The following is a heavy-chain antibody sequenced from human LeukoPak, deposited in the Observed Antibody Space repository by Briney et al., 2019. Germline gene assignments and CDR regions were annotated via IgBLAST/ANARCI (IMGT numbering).Heavy chain of an antibody. CDR1: GGSIISYY. Sequence: PSETLSLTCTVSGGSIISYYWSWIRQPPGKGLEWIGYIYFSGSTNYNPSLKNRVTISVDTSKNQFSLKLSSVTAADTAVYYCARALARYDFDYWGQGTLVTVSS. CDR2: IYFSGST. CDR3: ARALARYDFDY. V-gene: IGHV4-59*01. J-gene: IGHJ4*02. D-gene: IGHD3-3*01.